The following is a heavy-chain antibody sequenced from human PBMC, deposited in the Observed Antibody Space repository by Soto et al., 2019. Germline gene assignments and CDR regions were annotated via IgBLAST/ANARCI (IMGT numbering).Heavy chain of an antibody. V-gene: IGHV1-69*12. CDR2: IIPIFGTA. CDR3: ARERGGVYNWKRPGFYYGMDV. Sequence: QVQLVQSGAEVKKPGSSVKVSCKASGGTFSSYAISWVRQAPGQGLEWMGGIIPIFGTANYAQKFQGRVTITADESTSTPYMERSSLRSEATAVYYRARERGGVYNWKRPGFYYGMDVWGQGTTVTVSS. CDR1: GGTFSSYA. J-gene: IGHJ6*02. D-gene: IGHD1-1*01.